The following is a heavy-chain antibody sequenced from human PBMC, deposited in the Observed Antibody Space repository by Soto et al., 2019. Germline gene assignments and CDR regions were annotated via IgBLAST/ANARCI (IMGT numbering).Heavy chain of an antibody. J-gene: IGHJ3*02. D-gene: IGHD2-15*01. CDR2: IYYSGST. Sequence: PSETLSLTCTVSGGSISSYYWSWIRQPPGKGLEWIGYIYYSGSTNYNPSLKSRVTISVDTSKNQFSLKLSSVTAADTAVYYCARLEARYCSGGSCYSSHAFDIWGQGTMVTVSS. CDR1: GGSISSYY. V-gene: IGHV4-59*01. CDR3: ARLEARYCSGGSCYSSHAFDI.